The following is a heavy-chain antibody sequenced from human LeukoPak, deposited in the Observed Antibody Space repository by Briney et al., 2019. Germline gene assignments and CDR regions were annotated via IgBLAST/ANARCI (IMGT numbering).Heavy chain of an antibody. J-gene: IGHJ6*03. CDR2: ITWNSGNI. Sequence: LSGGSLRLSCAASGFTFDNHAMHWVRQAPGKGLEWVSGITWNSGNIAYADSVKGRFTISRDNAKNSLFLQMSSLRADDTAIYYCARAGELRYMDVWGKGTAVTVSS. CDR3: ARAGELRYMDV. V-gene: IGHV3-9*01. CDR1: GFTFDNHA. D-gene: IGHD3-16*01.